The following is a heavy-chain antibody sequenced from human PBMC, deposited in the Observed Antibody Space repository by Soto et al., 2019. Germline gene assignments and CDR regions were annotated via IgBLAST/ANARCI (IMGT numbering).Heavy chain of an antibody. CDR3: ARVALGYSYDELDY. Sequence: GASVKVSCKASGYTFTSHGISWVRQAPGQGLEWMGWISAYNGNTNYAQKLQGRVTMTTDTSTSTAYMELRSLRSDDTAVYYCARVALGYSYDELDYWGQGTLVTVSS. D-gene: IGHD5-18*01. CDR2: ISAYNGNT. CDR1: GYTFTSHG. J-gene: IGHJ4*02. V-gene: IGHV1-18*01.